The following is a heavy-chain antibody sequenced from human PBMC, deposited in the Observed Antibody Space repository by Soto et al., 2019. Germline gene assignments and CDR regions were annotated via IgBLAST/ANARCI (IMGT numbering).Heavy chain of an antibody. J-gene: IGHJ6*02. CDR2: ISHDGSNK. V-gene: IGHV3-30*04. Sequence: QVQLVESGGGVVQPGRSQRLSCAASGFTFSSYAMHWVRQAPGKGLEWVAVISHDGSNKYYADSVKGRFTISRDNSKNTLYLQMNSLRAEDTAVYYCARYLARIGSYGGYGLDVWGQGTTVTVSS. D-gene: IGHD3-3*01. CDR1: GFTFSSYA. CDR3: ARYLARIGSYGGYGLDV.